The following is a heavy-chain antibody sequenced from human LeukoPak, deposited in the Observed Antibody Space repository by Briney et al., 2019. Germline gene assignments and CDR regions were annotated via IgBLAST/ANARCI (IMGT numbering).Heavy chain of an antibody. CDR2: IYYSGST. CDR3: ASTFGYSSSARPLHLDY. V-gene: IGHV4-59*01. D-gene: IGHD6-6*01. CDR1: GGSISSYY. J-gene: IGHJ4*02. Sequence: NPSETLSLTCTVSGGSISSYYWSWIRQPPGKGLEWIGHIYYSGSTNYNPSLKSRVAISVDTSKNQFSLKLSSVTAADTAVYYCASTFGYSSSARPLHLDYWGQGTLVTVSS.